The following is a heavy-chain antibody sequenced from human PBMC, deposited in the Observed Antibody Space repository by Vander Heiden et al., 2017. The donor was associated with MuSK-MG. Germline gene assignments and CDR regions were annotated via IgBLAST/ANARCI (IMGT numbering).Heavy chain of an antibody. V-gene: IGHV1-8*01. CDR2: MNPNSGNT. CDR1: GYTFTSYG. D-gene: IGHD1-1*01. Sequence: QVQLVQSGAEVKKPGASVKVSCKASGYTFTSYGINWVRQATGQGLGWMGWMNPNSGNTGYAQKFQGRVTMTRNTSITTAYMELSSLRSEDTAVYYCARPLGTTNAFDIWGQGTMVTVSS. CDR3: ARPLGTTNAFDI. J-gene: IGHJ3*02.